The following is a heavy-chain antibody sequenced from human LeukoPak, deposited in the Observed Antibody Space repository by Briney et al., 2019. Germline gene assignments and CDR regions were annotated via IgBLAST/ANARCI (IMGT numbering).Heavy chain of an antibody. Sequence: GGSLRLSCAASGFTFSSYYMQWVPQAPGKGLVWVSRINGDGNSTTYADSVKGRFTISRDNDKNTLYMQMNSLRAEDTAVYYCARDREFDYWGQGTLVTVSS. CDR1: GFTFSSYY. J-gene: IGHJ4*02. CDR2: INGDGNST. V-gene: IGHV3-74*03. CDR3: ARDREFDY.